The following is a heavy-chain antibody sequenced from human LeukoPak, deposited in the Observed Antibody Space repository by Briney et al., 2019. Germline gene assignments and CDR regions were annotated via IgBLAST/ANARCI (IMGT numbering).Heavy chain of an antibody. J-gene: IGHJ4*02. D-gene: IGHD4-17*01. CDR3: AKEVTYGAYGFDY. CDR1: GFTFGEYA. Sequence: SLRLSCAVSGFTFGEYAMHWVRQAPGKGLEWVSGISWNTGRIGYADSVKGRFSISRDNAKNSLYLQMNSLRTEDTAFYYCAKEVTYGAYGFDYWGQGTLVTVSS. V-gene: IGHV3-9*01. CDR2: ISWNTGRI.